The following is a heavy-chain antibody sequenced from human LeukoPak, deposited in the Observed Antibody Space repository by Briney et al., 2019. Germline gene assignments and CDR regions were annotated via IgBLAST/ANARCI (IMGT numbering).Heavy chain of an antibody. D-gene: IGHD4-17*01. CDR1: GFTVSSNY. Sequence: GGSPRLSCAASGFTVSSNYMSWVRQAPGKGLEWVSVIYSGGSTYYADSVKGRFTISRDNSKNTLYLQMNSLRAEDTAVYYCARDKIGPYGDAFDIWGQGTMVTVSS. J-gene: IGHJ3*02. V-gene: IGHV3-53*01. CDR2: IYSGGST. CDR3: ARDKIGPYGDAFDI.